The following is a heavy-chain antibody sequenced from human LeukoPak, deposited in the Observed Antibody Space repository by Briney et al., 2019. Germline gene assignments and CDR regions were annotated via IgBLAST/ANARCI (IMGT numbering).Heavy chain of an antibody. CDR3: ARVKSSSVDY. CDR2: ISYDGSNK. D-gene: IGHD6-19*01. V-gene: IGHV3-30-3*01. J-gene: IGHJ4*02. CDR1: GFTFSSYA. Sequence: GGSLRLSCAASGFTFSSYAMRWVRQAPGKGLEWVAVISYDGSNKYYADSVKGRFTISRDNSKNTLYLQMNSLRAEDTAVYYCARVKSSSVDYWGQGTLVTVSS.